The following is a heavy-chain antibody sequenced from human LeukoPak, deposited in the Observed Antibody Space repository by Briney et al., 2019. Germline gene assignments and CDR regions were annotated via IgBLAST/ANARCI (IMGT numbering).Heavy chain of an antibody. CDR2: MYYSGST. J-gene: IGHJ3*02. CDR3: ARHSGSYLKSALHI. D-gene: IGHD1-26*01. CDR1: GGSISSSSYY. Sequence: SETLSLTCTVPGGSISSSSYYWGWIRQPPGQGLQWIGSMYYSGSTYYNPSLKSRVTISVDTSKNQFSLELTSVTAADTAVYYCARHSGSYLKSALHIWGQGTMVTVSS. V-gene: IGHV4-39*01.